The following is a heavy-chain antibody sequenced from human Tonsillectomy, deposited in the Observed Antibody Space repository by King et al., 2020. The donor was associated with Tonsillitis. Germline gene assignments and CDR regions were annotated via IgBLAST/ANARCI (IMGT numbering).Heavy chain of an antibody. CDR1: GFTFITYS. CDR3: AREGSKGRREGFDP. CDR2: ISYDSNYI. D-gene: IGHD4-11*01. J-gene: IGHJ5*02. Sequence: QLVQSGGGLVKPGGSLRLSCAASGFTFITYSMNWVRQAPGKGLEWVSSISYDSNYIYYADSVKGRFTISRDNAKNSLYLQMNSLRAEDTAVYYCAREGSKGRREGFDPWGQGTLVTVSS. V-gene: IGHV3-21*01.